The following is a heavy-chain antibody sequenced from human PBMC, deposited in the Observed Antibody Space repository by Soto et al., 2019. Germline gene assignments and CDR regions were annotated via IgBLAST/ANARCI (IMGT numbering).Heavy chain of an antibody. CDR1: GGTFSSYA. J-gene: IGHJ4*02. CDR2: IIPIFGTA. V-gene: IGHV1-69*06. CDR3: ATLGGTAMVKIDY. D-gene: IGHD5-18*01. Sequence: QVQLVQSGAEVKKPGSSVKFSCKASGGTFSSYAISWVRQAPGQGLEWMGAIIPIFGTANYAQKYQGRVTITADKSTSTAYMALSSLRSEDTVVYYCATLGGTAMVKIDYWGQGTLVTVSS.